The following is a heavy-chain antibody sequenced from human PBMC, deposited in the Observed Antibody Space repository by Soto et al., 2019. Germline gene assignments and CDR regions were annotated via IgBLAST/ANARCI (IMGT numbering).Heavy chain of an antibody. V-gene: IGHV3-23*01. J-gene: IGHJ4*02. Sequence: GGSLRLSCAASVFTFSNNAMTWVRQAPGKGLEWISAISSGGGNTYYADSVKGRFTISRDNSKNTLYLQMNSLRAEDTAVYYCAKLLAGKFSDNWGQGSLVTVSS. CDR2: ISSGGGNT. CDR1: VFTFSNNA. CDR3: AKLLAGKFSDN.